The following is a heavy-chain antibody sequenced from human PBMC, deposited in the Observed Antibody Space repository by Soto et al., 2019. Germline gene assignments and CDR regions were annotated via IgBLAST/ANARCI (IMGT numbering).Heavy chain of an antibody. CDR1: GYTFTGYY. D-gene: IGHD6-13*01. J-gene: IGHJ6*02. CDR3: ARDIAAAGYYYYGMDV. CDR2: INPNSGGT. V-gene: IGHV1-2*02. Sequence: RASVKVSCKASGYTFTGYYMHWVRQAPGQGLEWMGWINPNSGGTNYAQKFQGRVTMTRDTSISTAYMELSRLRSDDTAVYYCARDIAAAGYYYYGMDVWGQGTTVTVSS.